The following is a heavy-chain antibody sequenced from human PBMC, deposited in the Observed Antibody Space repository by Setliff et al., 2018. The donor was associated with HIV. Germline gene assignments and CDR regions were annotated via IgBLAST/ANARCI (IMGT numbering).Heavy chain of an antibody. CDR3: ARASSGYLIVHY. V-gene: IGHV4-30-4*01. CDR2: TYYSGYT. D-gene: IGHD3-22*01. CDR1: GYSISSDYY. J-gene: IGHJ4*02. Sequence: SETLSLTCTVSGYSISSDYYWSWIRQPPGKGLEWIGYTYYSGYTQYNPSLKSRVTISVDTSKNQFSLKLGSVSAADTAVYYCARASSGYLIVHYWGQGTLVTVSS.